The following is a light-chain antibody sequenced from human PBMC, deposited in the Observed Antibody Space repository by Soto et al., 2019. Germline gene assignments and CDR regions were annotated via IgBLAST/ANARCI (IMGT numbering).Light chain of an antibody. J-gene: IGLJ1*01. CDR1: ALSKQY. CDR2: KDT. V-gene: IGLV3-25*03. CDR3: QSADSSGSTYV. Sequence: SYELTQPPSVSVSPGQTARLTCFGDALSKQYASWYQQKPGQAPVLLIYKDTERPSGIPERFSGSTSGTTVTLTIGGVQAEDEADYFCQSADSSGSTYVFGTGTKVTVL.